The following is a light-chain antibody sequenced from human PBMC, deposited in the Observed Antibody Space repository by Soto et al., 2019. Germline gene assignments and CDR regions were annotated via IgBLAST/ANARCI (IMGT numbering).Light chain of an antibody. CDR2: GAS. CDR1: QSVSNSY. V-gene: IGKV3D-20*02. CDR3: QQRYSWPPIT. J-gene: IGKJ5*01. Sequence: EIVLTQSPGTLSLSPGERATLSCRASQSVSNSYLAWYQQKPGQAPRLLIYGASSRATGIPDRFSGSGSGTDFTLTISSLEPEDFAVYYCQQRYSWPPITFGQGTRLEIK.